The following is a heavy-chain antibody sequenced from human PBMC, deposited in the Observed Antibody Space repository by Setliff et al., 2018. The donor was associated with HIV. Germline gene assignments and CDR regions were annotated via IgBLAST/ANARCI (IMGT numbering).Heavy chain of an antibody. V-gene: IGHV4-39*07. CDR1: GVSISSSNYY. J-gene: IGHJ4*02. CDR3: ARANFWSGYYGY. Sequence: PSETLFLTCAVSGVSISSSNYYWGWIRQPPGKGLEWIGSIYYSGSTYYNPSLKSRVTISVDTSKNQFSLKLSSVTAADTAVYYCARANFWSGYYGYWGQGTLVTVSS. CDR2: IYYSGST. D-gene: IGHD3-3*01.